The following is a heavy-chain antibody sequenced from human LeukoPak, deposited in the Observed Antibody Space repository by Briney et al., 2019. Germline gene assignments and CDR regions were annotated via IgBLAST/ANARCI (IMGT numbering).Heavy chain of an antibody. V-gene: IGHV4-34*01. CDR1: GGSFSGYY. CDR2: INPSGST. J-gene: IGHJ4*01. Sequence: SETLSLTCTVFGGSFSGYYWSWIRQPPDKGLEWIGEINPSGSTNYNPSLKTRVTISTDTSKNHFSLNLNSVTAAGTGVYYCVRGSRVYCGGDCYYYWGHGTLVTVSS. CDR3: VRGSRVYCGGDCYYY. D-gene: IGHD2-21*02.